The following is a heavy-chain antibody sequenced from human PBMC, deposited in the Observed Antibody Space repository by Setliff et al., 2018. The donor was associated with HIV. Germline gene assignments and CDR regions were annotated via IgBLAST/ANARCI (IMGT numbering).Heavy chain of an antibody. CDR3: ARVVSRREDRGTWMRLWLAPYYMDV. CDR2: VSSSGTT. J-gene: IGHJ6*03. D-gene: IGHD3-10*01. Sequence: SETLSLTCAVSGGSITNKYWSWIRQPPGKGLEWLGYVSSSGTTNYTPSLESRLTISVDTSKNQVSLRLSSLTAADTAVYFCARVVSRREDRGTWMRLWLAPYYMDVWGKGTTVTVSS. CDR1: GGSITNKY. V-gene: IGHV4-59*01.